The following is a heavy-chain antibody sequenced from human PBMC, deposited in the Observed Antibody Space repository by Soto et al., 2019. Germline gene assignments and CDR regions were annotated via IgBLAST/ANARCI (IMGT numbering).Heavy chain of an antibody. CDR3: ARDGDEIVVVPTPPFDY. CDR1: GFTFSSYS. J-gene: IGHJ4*02. V-gene: IGHV3-21*01. CDR2: ISSSSSYI. D-gene: IGHD2-2*01. Sequence: GGSLRLSCAASGFTFSSYSMNWVRQAPGKGLEWVSSISSSSSYIYYADSVKGRFTISRDNAKNSLYLQMNSLRAEDTAVYYCARDGDEIVVVPTPPFDYWGQGTXVTVSS.